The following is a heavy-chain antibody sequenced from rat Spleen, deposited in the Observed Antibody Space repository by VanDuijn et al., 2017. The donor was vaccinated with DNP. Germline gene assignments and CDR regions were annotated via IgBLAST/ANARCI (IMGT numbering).Heavy chain of an antibody. CDR3: TRDGPSYYSSHISFAY. J-gene: IGHJ3*01. D-gene: IGHD1-2*01. CDR1: GFSLSSYH. CDR2: IWGDGGT. Sequence: QVQLKESGPGLVQPSQTLSLTCTVSGFSLSSYHVSWVRQPPGQGLEWMGVIWGDGGTAYNSALKSRLSINRDTSKSQVFLKMNSLQTEDTAIYYCTRDGPSYYSSHISFAYWGQGTLVTVSS. V-gene: IGHV2-15*01.